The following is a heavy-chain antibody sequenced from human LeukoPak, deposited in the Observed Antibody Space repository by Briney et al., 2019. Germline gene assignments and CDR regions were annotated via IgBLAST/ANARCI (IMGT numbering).Heavy chain of an antibody. Sequence: GGSLRLSCAASGFTFSSYWMHWVRQAPGKGLVWVSRINSDGSSTSYADSVKGRFTISRDNAKNTLYLQMNSLRAEDTAVYYCARVAYSSGWYPSYYYYYYMDVWGKGTTVTVSS. V-gene: IGHV3-74*01. J-gene: IGHJ6*03. CDR2: INSDGSST. CDR3: ARVAYSSGWYPSYYYYYYMDV. CDR1: GFTFSSYW. D-gene: IGHD6-19*01.